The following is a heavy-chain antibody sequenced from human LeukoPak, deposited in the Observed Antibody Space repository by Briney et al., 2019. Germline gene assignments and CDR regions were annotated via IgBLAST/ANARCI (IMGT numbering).Heavy chain of an antibody. Sequence: GGSLRLSCAASGFTFSSYAMSWVRQAPGKGLEWVSAISGSDGSTYYADSVKGRFTISRDNSKNTLYLQMNSLRAEDTAVYYCAKDTHSGYSRNWFDPWGQGTLVTVSS. D-gene: IGHD5-12*01. CDR2: ISGSDGST. V-gene: IGHV3-23*01. CDR3: AKDTHSGYSRNWFDP. J-gene: IGHJ5*02. CDR1: GFTFSSYA.